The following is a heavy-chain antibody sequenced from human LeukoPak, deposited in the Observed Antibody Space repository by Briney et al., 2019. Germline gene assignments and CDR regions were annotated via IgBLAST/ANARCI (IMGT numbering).Heavy chain of an antibody. Sequence: GGSLRLSCAASGFTVSSNYMSWVRQAPGKGLEWVSVIYSGGSTNYADSVKGRFTISRDNSKSTLYLQMNSLRVEDTAVYYCARGGGAEAFDIWGQGTMVTVSS. CDR1: GFTVSSNY. J-gene: IGHJ3*02. CDR2: IYSGGST. CDR3: ARGGGAEAFDI. V-gene: IGHV3-66*01. D-gene: IGHD2-21*01.